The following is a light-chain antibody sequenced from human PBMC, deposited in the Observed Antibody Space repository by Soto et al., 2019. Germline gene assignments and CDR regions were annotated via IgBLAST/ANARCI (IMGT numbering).Light chain of an antibody. CDR2: DAS. V-gene: IGKV1-5*01. CDR1: QNINKW. Sequence: DSQMCHSRSTLPAFVGERVTMTCRASQNINKWLAWYHQKPGKAPKLLIYDASTLESGVPSRFSGSGSGTEFTLTISSLQPDDFATYYCQQDNSFLRTFGQGTRLEN. J-gene: IGKJ5*01. CDR3: QQDNSFLRT.